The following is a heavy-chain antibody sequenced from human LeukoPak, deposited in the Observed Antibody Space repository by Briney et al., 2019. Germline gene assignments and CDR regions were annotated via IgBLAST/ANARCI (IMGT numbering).Heavy chain of an antibody. Sequence: SETLSLTCAVYGGSFSGYYWSWIRQPPGKGLEWIGEINHSGSTNYNPSLKSRATISVDTSKNQFSLKLSSVTAADTAVYYCARLYRGVAVAGPDYWGQGTLVTVSS. J-gene: IGHJ4*02. CDR3: ARLYRGVAVAGPDY. V-gene: IGHV4-34*01. D-gene: IGHD6-19*01. CDR2: INHSGST. CDR1: GGSFSGYY.